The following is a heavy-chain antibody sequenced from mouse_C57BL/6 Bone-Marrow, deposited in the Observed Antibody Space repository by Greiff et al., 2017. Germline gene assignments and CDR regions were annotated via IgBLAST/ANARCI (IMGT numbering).Heavy chain of an antibody. CDR2: IWSGGST. D-gene: IGHD1-1*01. J-gene: IGHJ1*03. V-gene: IGHV2-2*01. CDR3: ARSYTTGDFDV. CDR1: GFSLTSYG. Sequence: QVQLKESGPGLVQPSQSLSITCTVSGFSLTSYGVHWVRQSPGKGLEWLGVIWSGGSTDYNAAFISRLSISKDNSKSQVFFKMNSLQADDTAIYYCARSYTTGDFDVWGTGTTVTVSS.